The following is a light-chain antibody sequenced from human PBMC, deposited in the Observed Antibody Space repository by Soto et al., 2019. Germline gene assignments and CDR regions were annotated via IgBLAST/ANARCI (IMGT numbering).Light chain of an antibody. Sequence: DIQVTQSPSTLSASVGDRVTITCRASQSISRWLAWYQQKPGKAPKLLIYKASTLEDGVPSRFTGSASGTEFTLTISSLQPDDFATYYCQHYGSSLLFTFGPGTKVDIK. CDR1: QSISRW. CDR2: KAS. J-gene: IGKJ3*01. V-gene: IGKV1-5*03. CDR3: QHYGSSLLFT.